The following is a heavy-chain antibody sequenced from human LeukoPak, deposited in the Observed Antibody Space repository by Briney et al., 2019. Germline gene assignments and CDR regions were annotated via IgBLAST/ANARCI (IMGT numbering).Heavy chain of an antibody. Sequence: GGSLRLSCAASGFTFSSYAMHWVRQAPGKGLEWVAVISYDGSNKYYADSVKGRLTISRDNSKNTLYLQMNSLRAEDTAVYYCARSPLYYVRIYYGMDVWGQGTTVTVSS. D-gene: IGHD3-16*01. CDR3: ARSPLYYVRIYYGMDV. CDR2: ISYDGSNK. CDR1: GFTFSSYA. J-gene: IGHJ6*02. V-gene: IGHV3-30*01.